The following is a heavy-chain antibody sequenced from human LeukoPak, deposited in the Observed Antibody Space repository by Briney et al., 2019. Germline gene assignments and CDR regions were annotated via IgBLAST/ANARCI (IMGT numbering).Heavy chain of an antibody. CDR1: GFTFSSYG. CDR2: ISYDGSNK. V-gene: IGHV3-30*18. Sequence: GGSLRLSCAASGFTFSSYGTHWVRQAPGKGLEWVAVISYDGSNKYYADSVKGRFTISRDNSKNTLYLQMNSLRAEDTAVYYCAKDRLAVAGLDYWGRGTLVTVSS. J-gene: IGHJ4*02. D-gene: IGHD6-19*01. CDR3: AKDRLAVAGLDY.